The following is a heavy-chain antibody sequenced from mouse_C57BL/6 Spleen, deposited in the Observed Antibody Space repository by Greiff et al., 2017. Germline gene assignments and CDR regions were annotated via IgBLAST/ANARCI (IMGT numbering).Heavy chain of an antibody. CDR1: GFTFSDYG. D-gene: IGHD2-1*01. J-gene: IGHJ4*01. V-gene: IGHV5-17*01. CDR2: ISSGSSTI. Sequence: EVKLMESGGGLVKPGGSLKLSCAASGFTFSDYGMHWVRQAPEKGLEWVAYISSGSSTIYYADTVKGRFTISRDNAKNTLFLQMTSLRSEDTAMYYCARPLIYYDYGAMDYWGQGTSVTVSS. CDR3: ARPLIYYDYGAMDY.